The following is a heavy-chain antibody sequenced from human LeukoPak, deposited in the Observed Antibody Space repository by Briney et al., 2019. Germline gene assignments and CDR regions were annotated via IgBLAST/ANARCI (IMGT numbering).Heavy chain of an antibody. D-gene: IGHD1-26*01. V-gene: IGHV5-51*01. J-gene: IGHJ5*02. Sequence: GESLKISCKGSGYNFTNYWIGWVRQMPGKGLEWMGIIYPGDSDTRYSPSFQGQVTISADKSISTAFLQWSSLKASDTAMYYCARSYFSGTYPNDLWGQGTLVTVSS. CDR2: IYPGDSDT. CDR1: GYNFTNYW. CDR3: ARSYFSGTYPNDL.